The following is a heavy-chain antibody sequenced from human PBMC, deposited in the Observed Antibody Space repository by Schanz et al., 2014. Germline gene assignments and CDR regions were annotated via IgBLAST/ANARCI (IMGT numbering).Heavy chain of an antibody. D-gene: IGHD6-19*01. CDR2: ISTSGTYM. V-gene: IGHV3-21*04. CDR1: GITFSSHS. CDR3: TKDKSQIAVAGLFDL. Sequence: PGGSLRLSCAASGITFSSHSFNWVRQAPGRGLEWVSSISTSGTYMYIADSLKGRLTISRDDAKNSLYLQMNSLRAEDTALYYCTKDKSQIAVAGLFDLWGQGTLVTVSS. J-gene: IGHJ4*02.